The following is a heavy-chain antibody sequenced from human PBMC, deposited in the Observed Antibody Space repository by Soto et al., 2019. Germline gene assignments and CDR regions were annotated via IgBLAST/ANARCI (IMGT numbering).Heavy chain of an antibody. Sequence: QVQLQESGPGLVQPSGTLSLTCAVSGASISNSNWWSWVRQSPGKGLEWIGEIYHRGNIDYNPSLKSRVTISVDKSKNQFSLMMTSVTAADTAVYYCARDRVSSPWYYFDSWGRGILVTVSS. CDR3: ARDRVSSPWYYFDS. J-gene: IGHJ4*02. D-gene: IGHD6-19*01. V-gene: IGHV4-4*02. CDR2: IYHRGNI. CDR1: GASISNSNW.